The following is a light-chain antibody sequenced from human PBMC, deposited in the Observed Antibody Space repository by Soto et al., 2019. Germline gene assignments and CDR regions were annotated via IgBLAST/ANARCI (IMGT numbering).Light chain of an antibody. V-gene: IGLV2-11*01. J-gene: IGLJ1*01. CDR3: YSSAGISYV. Sequence: QSAPTQPRSVSGSPGQSVTISCTGTSSDVGGYNYVSWYQQHPGKAPKLMIYDVSKRPSGVPDRFSGSKSGNTASLTISGLQAEEEADYYCYSSAGISYVFGAGTKLTVL. CDR1: SSDVGGYNY. CDR2: DVS.